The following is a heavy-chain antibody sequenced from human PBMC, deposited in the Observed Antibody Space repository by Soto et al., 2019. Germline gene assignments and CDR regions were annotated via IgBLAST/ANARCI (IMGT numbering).Heavy chain of an antibody. CDR2: IYYSGSA. Sequence: QLQLQESGPRLVKPSETLSLTCSVSGGSINSANYYWGWIRQPPGKGLEWIASIYYSGSAYYNPSLKSRVTISIDTSKDQFSLKLSSVTAADTAVYYCAPSHYGSGSYYSSGFDYWGQGTRVTVSS. D-gene: IGHD3-10*01. CDR1: GGSINSANYY. V-gene: IGHV4-39*01. CDR3: APSHYGSGSYYSSGFDY. J-gene: IGHJ4*02.